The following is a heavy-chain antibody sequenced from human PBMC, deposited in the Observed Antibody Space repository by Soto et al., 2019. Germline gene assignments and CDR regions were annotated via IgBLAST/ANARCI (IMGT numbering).Heavy chain of an antibody. CDR1: GFTFTNYG. Sequence: QVQLVESGGGVVQPGRSLRLSCAASGFTFTNYGMHWVRQAPGKGLEWVAVVSYDGSNKYYADSVKGRFTISRDNSKNTLYLQMNSLRAEDTAVYYCAKIYVAGTIDYWGQGTLVTVSS. CDR3: AKIYVAGTIDY. D-gene: IGHD6-19*01. V-gene: IGHV3-30*18. J-gene: IGHJ4*02. CDR2: VSYDGSNK.